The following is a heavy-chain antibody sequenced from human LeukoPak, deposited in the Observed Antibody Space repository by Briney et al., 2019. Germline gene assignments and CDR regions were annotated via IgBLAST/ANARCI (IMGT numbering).Heavy chain of an antibody. D-gene: IGHD1-1*01. CDR1: GFTVSSNY. Sequence: GGSLRLSGAASGFTVSSNYMSWVRLAPGKGLEWVANIKEDGTETYYVDSVKGRFTISRDNAKNSLYLQMNSLRVEDTAVYYCAKEGRSLQTYWGQGTLVTVSS. V-gene: IGHV3-7*03. CDR2: IKEDGTET. CDR3: AKEGRSLQTY. J-gene: IGHJ4*02.